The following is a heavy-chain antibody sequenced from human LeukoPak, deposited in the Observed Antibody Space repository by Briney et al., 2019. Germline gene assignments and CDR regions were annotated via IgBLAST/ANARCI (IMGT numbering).Heavy chain of an antibody. CDR1: GGSISSSSYY. V-gene: IGHV4-39*01. CDR3: ARLRYCSSTSCYTGDYYFDY. J-gene: IGHJ4*02. D-gene: IGHD2-2*02. Sequence: SETLSLTCTVSGGSISSSSYYWGWIRQPPGKALEWIGGIYYSGSTYYNPSLKSRVTISVDTSKNQFSLKLSSVTAADTAVYYCARLRYCSSTSCYTGDYYFDYWGQGTLVTVSS. CDR2: IYYSGST.